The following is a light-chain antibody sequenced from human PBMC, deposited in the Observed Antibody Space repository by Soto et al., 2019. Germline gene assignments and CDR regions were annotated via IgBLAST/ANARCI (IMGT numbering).Light chain of an antibody. V-gene: IGLV2-8*01. Sequence: QAVLTQPTSVSGSPGQSITISCTGNHNDIGTYDYVSWYQQHPGRAPRLLIHGVTTRPSGISGRFSASKSGLTASLTVSGLQTEDEAVYHCSSYAGTYNLVFGGGTKLTVL. CDR1: HNDIGTYDY. CDR2: GVT. J-gene: IGLJ2*01. CDR3: SSYAGTYNLV.